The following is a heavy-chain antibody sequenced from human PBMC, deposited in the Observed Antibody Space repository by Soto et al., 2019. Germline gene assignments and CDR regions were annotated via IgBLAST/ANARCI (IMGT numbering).Heavy chain of an antibody. V-gene: IGHV3-23*01. J-gene: IGHJ4*02. CDR2: ISGSGGST. D-gene: IGHD6-13*01. CDR1: GFTFSNYA. Sequence: PGGSLRLSCAASGFTFSNYAMIWVRQAPGKGLEWVSAISGSGGSTYYADSVKGRFTISRDNSKNTLYLQMNSLRAEDTAVYYCANVSYETAAGAPFDYWRQGTLVIVSS. CDR3: ANVSYETAAGAPFDY.